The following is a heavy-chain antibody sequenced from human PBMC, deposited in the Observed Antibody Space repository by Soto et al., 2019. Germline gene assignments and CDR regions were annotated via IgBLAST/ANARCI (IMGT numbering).Heavy chain of an antibody. Sequence: QVQLVQSGAEVKKPGASVKVSCKASGYTFTSYYMHWVRQAPGQGLEWMGIINPSGGSTSYAQKFQGSVTMTRDTSTSTVYMELSSVRSEDTAVYYCARGAGYCSSTSCAARSFDYWGQGTLVTVSS. D-gene: IGHD2-2*01. J-gene: IGHJ4*02. V-gene: IGHV1-46*01. CDR1: GYTFTSYY. CDR2: INPSGGST. CDR3: ARGAGYCSSTSCAARSFDY.